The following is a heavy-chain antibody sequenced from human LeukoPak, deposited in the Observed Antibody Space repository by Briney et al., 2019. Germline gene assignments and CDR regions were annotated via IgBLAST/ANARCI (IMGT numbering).Heavy chain of an antibody. D-gene: IGHD3-22*01. V-gene: IGHV1-2*02. J-gene: IGHJ4*02. Sequence: GASVKVSCKASGYTFTGYYMHWVRQAPGQGLEWMGWINPNSGGTNYAQKFQGRVTMTRDTSISTAYMELSRLRSGDTAVYYCAREKGSSGIYYFDYWGQGTLVTVSS. CDR1: GYTFTGYY. CDR3: AREKGSSGIYYFDY. CDR2: INPNSGGT.